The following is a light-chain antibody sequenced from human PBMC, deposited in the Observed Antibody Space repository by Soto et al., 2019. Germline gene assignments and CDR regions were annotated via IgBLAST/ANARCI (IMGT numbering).Light chain of an antibody. CDR1: QGISSY. CDR3: QQLNSYPSSA. V-gene: IGKV1-9*01. J-gene: IGKJ5*01. CDR2: AAS. Sequence: IQLTQSPSSLSASVGDRVTITCRASQGISSYLAWYQQKPGKAPKLLIYAASTLQSGVPSRYSGSGSGTDFTLTISSLPPEDFATDYCQQLNSYPSSASGQGTRLETK.